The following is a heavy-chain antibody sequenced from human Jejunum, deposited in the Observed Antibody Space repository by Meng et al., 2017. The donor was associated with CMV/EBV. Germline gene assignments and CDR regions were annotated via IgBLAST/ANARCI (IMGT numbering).Heavy chain of an antibody. CDR3: ARGPGASTREGFDY. V-gene: IGHV4-4*07. CDR1: GGSISNHY. Sequence: GQLQESGPGLVKPSGTLSLTCTVPGGSISNHYWSWIRQSAGKGLEWIGRFYSSDTYNYHPSLNSRLTMSLDTSKNQFSLNLSSVTAADTAIYYCARGPGASTREGFDYWGLGTLVTVSS. J-gene: IGHJ4*02. CDR2: FYSSDTY. D-gene: IGHD1-26*01.